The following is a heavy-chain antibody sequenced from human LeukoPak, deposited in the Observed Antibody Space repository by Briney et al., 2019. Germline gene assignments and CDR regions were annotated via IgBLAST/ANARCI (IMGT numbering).Heavy chain of an antibody. J-gene: IGHJ6*03. CDR1: GFTFSGYW. D-gene: IGHD4-11*01. Sequence: GGSLRLSCAASGFTFSGYWMSWVRQAPGKGLEWVANIKQDGSEKYYVDSVKGRFTISRDNAKKSLYLRMNSLRAEDTAVYYCARATPPYTYYYYMDVWGKGTTVTVSS. CDR2: IKQDGSEK. CDR3: ARATPPYTYYYYMDV. V-gene: IGHV3-7*01.